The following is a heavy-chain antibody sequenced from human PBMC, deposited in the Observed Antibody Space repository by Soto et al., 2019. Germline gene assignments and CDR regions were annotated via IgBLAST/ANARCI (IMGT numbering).Heavy chain of an antibody. CDR2: ISWDGLAQ. J-gene: IGHJ4*02. CDR1: GFTFGRYG. V-gene: IGHV3-30*18. D-gene: IGHD1-1*01. CDR3: AKETIQVGGPNYFDY. Sequence: VQLVESGGGVVQPGRSLRLLCEASGFTFGRYGMHWVRQAPGMGLEWVAVISWDGLAQYYGDSVRGGFSISRDNSQSTLYLQMNSLRTEDTAIYYCAKETIQVGGPNYFDYWGQGVLVTVSS.